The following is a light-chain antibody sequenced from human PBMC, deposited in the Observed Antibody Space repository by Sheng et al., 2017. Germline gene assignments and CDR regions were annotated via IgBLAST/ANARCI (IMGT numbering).Light chain of an antibody. CDR1: QSISSY. Sequence: DIQMTQSPSSLSASVGDRVTITCRASQSISSYLNWYQQKPGKAPKLLIYAASSLQSGVPSRFSGSGSGTDFTLTISSLQPEDFATYYCQQSYSTPPEWTFGQGTEGG. V-gene: IGKV1-39*01. CDR2: AAS. J-gene: IGKJ1*01. CDR3: QQSYSTPPEWT.